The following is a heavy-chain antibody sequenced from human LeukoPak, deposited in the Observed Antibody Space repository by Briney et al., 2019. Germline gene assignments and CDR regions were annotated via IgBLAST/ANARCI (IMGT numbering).Heavy chain of an antibody. CDR2: INPNSGGT. Sequence: ASVKVSCKASGYTFTGYYMHWVRQAPGQGLEWMGRINPNSGGTNYAQKFQGRVTMTRDASISTAYMELSRLRSDDTAVYYCARADHEYCSSTSCYYYYYYYMDVWGKGTTVTVSS. D-gene: IGHD2-2*01. V-gene: IGHV1-2*06. CDR3: ARADHEYCSSTSCYYYYYYYMDV. J-gene: IGHJ6*03. CDR1: GYTFTGYY.